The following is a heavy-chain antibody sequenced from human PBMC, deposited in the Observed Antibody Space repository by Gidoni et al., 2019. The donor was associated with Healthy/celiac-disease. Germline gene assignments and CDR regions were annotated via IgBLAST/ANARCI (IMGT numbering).Heavy chain of an antibody. J-gene: IGHJ4*02. CDR3: ANVGAIVVVPAAYYFDY. CDR1: GFTFSSYA. Sequence: EVQLLESGGGLVQPGGSLRLSCAASGFTFSSYAMSWVRQAPGKGLEWVSAISGSGGSTYYADSVKSRFTISRDNSKNTLYLQMNSLRAEDTAVYYCANVGAIVVVPAAYYFDYWGQGTLVTVSS. CDR2: ISGSGGST. D-gene: IGHD2-2*01. V-gene: IGHV3-23*01.